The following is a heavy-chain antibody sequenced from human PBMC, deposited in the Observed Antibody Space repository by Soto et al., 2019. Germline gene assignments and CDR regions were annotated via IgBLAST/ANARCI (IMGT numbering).Heavy chain of an antibody. CDR1: GFTFSSYA. Sequence: EVQLLESGGGLVQPGGSLRLSCAASGFTFSSYAMSWVRQAPGKGLEWVSAISGSGGSTYYADSVKSRITISRDNSKNTLYLQMNSLGGEDTAVYYGAKAGQLVGYYDGMDVWGQGTTVTVSS. V-gene: IGHV3-23*01. D-gene: IGHD6-6*01. CDR3: AKAGQLVGYYDGMDV. J-gene: IGHJ6*02. CDR2: ISGSGGST.